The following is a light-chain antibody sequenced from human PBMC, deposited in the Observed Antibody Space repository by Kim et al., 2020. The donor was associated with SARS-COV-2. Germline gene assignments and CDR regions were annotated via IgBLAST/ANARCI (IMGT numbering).Light chain of an antibody. CDR1: QSVSSF. CDR2: DSS. V-gene: IGKV3-11*01. J-gene: IGKJ2*01. CDR3: HQRSNGPRT. Sequence: EIVLTQSPATLSLSPGERATLSCRASQSVSSFLAWYQQKPGQAPRLLIYDSSNRATGIPARFSGSGSGTDFTLTISSLEPEDFAVYYCHQRSNGPRTFGQGTKLAI.